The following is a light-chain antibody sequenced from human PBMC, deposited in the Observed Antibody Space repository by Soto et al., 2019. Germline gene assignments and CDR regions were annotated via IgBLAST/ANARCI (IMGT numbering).Light chain of an antibody. CDR2: LGS. CDR1: QSLLHSDGYNY. J-gene: IGKJ3*01. V-gene: IGKV2-28*01. CDR3: MQGLQALPT. Sequence: EIVMTQSPLSLSVTPGEPASISCRSSQSLLHSDGYNYVDWYLQKPGQSPQLLIYLGSKRASGIXDXXSGSGSDTDFILKISRVEAEDVGVYYCMQGLQALPTFGPGTKVDIK.